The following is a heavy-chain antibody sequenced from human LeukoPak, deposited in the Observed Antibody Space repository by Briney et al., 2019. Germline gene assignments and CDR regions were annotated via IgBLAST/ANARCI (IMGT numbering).Heavy chain of an antibody. V-gene: IGHV1-2*02. CDR1: GYTFTGYY. CDR3: ARQSLRGIVVVPAAISTY. D-gene: IGHD2-2*01. CDR2: INPNSGGT. J-gene: IGHJ4*02. Sequence: EASVKVSCKASGYTFTGYYMHWVRRAPGQGLEWMGWINPNSGGTNYAQKFQGRVTMTRDTSISTAYMELSRLRSDDTAVYYCARQSLRGIVVVPAAISTYWGQGTLVTVSS.